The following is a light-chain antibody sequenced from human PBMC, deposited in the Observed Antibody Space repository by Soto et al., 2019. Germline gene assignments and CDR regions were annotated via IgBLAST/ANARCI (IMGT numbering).Light chain of an antibody. J-gene: IGKJ4*01. CDR2: KAS. Sequence: DSQMTQYPSTLSASIGDRVTITCRAGQSISSWLAWYQQKPGKAPKLLISKASTLQSGVPPRFSGSGSGTAFALTNSSLQPDDFAPSYCQQYESYPMSFGGGTKVGLK. V-gene: IGKV1-5*03. CDR1: QSISSW. CDR3: QQYESYPMS.